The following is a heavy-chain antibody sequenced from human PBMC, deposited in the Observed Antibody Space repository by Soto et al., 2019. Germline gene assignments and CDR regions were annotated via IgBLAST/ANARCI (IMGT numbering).Heavy chain of an antibody. CDR3: ARVPNCDAARGDCYPYYFDY. CDR1: GFTFSSYS. CDR2: ISSSSSTI. V-gene: IGHV3-48*02. Sequence: GGSLRLSCAASGFTFSSYSMNWVRQAPGKGLEWVSYISSSSSTIYYADSVKGRFTISRDNAKNSLYLQMNSLRDEDTAVYYCARVPNCDAARGDCYPYYFDYWGQGTLVTVSS. D-gene: IGHD2-21*02. J-gene: IGHJ4*02.